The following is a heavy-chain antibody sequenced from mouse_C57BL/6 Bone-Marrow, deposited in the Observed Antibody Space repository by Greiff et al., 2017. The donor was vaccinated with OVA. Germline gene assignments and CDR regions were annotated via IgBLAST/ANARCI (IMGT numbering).Heavy chain of an antibody. CDR2: IDPENGDT. CDR1: GFNIKDDY. D-gene: IGHD5-5*01. Sequence: VQLKESGAELVRPGASVKLSCTASGFNIKDDYMHWVKQRPEQGLEWIGWIDPENGDTEYASKFQGKATITADTSSNTAYLQLSSLTSEDTAVYYCTTLPLAYWGQGTLVTVSA. CDR3: TTLPLAY. J-gene: IGHJ3*01. V-gene: IGHV14-4*01.